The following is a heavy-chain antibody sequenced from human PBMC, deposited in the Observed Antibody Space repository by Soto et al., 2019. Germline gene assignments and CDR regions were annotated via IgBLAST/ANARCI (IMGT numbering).Heavy chain of an antibody. J-gene: IGHJ5*02. CDR1: GYTFTSYA. D-gene: IGHD4-17*01. V-gene: IGHV1-18*01. Sequence: ASVKVSCKASGYTFTSYAIDWVRQAPGQGLEWMGWISAYNGNTNYAQKLQGRVTMTTDTSTSTAYMELRSLRSDDTAVYYCARDRTDYPTWFDPWGQGTLVTVSS. CDR3: ARDRTDYPTWFDP. CDR2: ISAYNGNT.